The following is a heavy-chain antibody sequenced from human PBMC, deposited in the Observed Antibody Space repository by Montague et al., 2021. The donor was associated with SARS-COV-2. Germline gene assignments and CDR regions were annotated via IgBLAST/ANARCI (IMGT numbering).Heavy chain of an antibody. CDR2: INHTGST. J-gene: IGHJ2*01. CDR3: ARADYGGNRYWYFDL. V-gene: IGHV4-34*01. D-gene: IGHD4-23*01. Sequence: SETLSLTCAVYVGSFSGYSWTWIRQSPGKGLEWIGEINHTGSTMYNPSLKSRVTISVDTSKNQFSLKLSSVSAADTAVYYCARADYGGNRYWYFDLWGRGTLVTVSS. CDR1: VGSFSGYS.